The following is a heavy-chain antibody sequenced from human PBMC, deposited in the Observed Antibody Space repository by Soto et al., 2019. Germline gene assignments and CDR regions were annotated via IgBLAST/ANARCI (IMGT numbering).Heavy chain of an antibody. D-gene: IGHD3-22*01. CDR1: GGTFSSYA. V-gene: IGHV1-69*13. CDR3: ARAGITYYYDSRGYYYGMDV. Sequence: SVKVSCNASGGTFSSYAISWVRQAPGQGLEWMGGLIPIFGTANYAQKFQGRVTITADESTSTAYMELSSLRSEDTAVYYCARAGITYYYDSRGYYYGMDVWGQGTTVTVSS. J-gene: IGHJ6*02. CDR2: LIPIFGTA.